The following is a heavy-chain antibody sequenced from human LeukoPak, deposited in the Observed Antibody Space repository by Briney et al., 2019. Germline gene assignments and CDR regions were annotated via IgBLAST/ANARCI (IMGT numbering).Heavy chain of an antibody. CDR2: IRYDGSDT. Sequence: GGSLRLSCAASGFTFSTFGMHWVRQAPGKGLEWVAFIRYDGSDTYYADSVKGRFTISRDNSKNTLYLQMNSLRAEDTAVYFCARDTGYDILTAFDYWGQGTLVTVSS. V-gene: IGHV3-30*02. J-gene: IGHJ4*02. CDR3: ARDTGYDILTAFDY. D-gene: IGHD3-9*01. CDR1: GFTFSTFG.